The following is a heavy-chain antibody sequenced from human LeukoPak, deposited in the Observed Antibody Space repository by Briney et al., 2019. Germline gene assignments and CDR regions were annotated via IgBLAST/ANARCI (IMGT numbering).Heavy chain of an antibody. D-gene: IGHD6-19*01. CDR2: IYPGDSDT. Sequence: GESLKISCKGSGYSFTSYWIGWVRQMPGKGLEWMGIIYPGDSDTRYSPSFQGPVTISAEQSISTAYLQWSSLKASDTAMYYCARLRPMGGGWYGDFDYWGQGTLVTVSS. CDR1: GYSFTSYW. V-gene: IGHV5-51*01. J-gene: IGHJ4*02. CDR3: ARLRPMGGGWYGDFDY.